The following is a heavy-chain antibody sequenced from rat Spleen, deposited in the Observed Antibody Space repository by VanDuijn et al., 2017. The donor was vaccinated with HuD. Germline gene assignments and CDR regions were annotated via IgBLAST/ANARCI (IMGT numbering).Heavy chain of an antibody. Sequence: EVQLVESGGGLVQPGRSLKLSCAASGFTFSDYNMAWVRQAPKKGLEWVAAISYDGSRTYYRDSVKGRFTVSRDNAKNTLYLQMNSLRSEDTATFYCARHSSTYYVMDAWGQGASVTVSS. J-gene: IGHJ4*01. V-gene: IGHV5-7*01. CDR1: GFTFSDYN. D-gene: IGHD1-2*01. CDR3: ARHSSTYYVMDA. CDR2: ISYDGSRT.